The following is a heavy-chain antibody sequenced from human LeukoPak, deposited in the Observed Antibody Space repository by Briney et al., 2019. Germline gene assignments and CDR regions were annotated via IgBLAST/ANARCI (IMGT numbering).Heavy chain of an antibody. CDR2: IYYSGST. CDR3: ARASKTAAGAIDY. CDR1: GGSISSYY. D-gene: IGHD6-13*01. Sequence: SETLSLTCTVSGGSISSYYRSWIRQPPGKGLEWIGYIYYSGSTNYNPSLKSRVTISVDTSKNQFSLKLSSVTAADTAVYYRARASKTAAGAIDYWGQGTLVTVSS. J-gene: IGHJ4*02. V-gene: IGHV4-59*01.